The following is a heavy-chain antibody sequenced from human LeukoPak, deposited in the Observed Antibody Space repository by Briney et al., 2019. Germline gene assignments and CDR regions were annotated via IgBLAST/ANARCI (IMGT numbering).Heavy chain of an antibody. CDR1: GVSISSGGYY. V-gene: IGHV4-31*03. Sequence: PSETLSLTCTVSGVSISSGGYYWSWIRQHPGKGLEWIGYIYYSGSTYYNPSLKSRVTISVDTSKNQFSLKLSSVTAADTAVYYCARDDSSGYSLDPWGQGTLVTVSS. D-gene: IGHD3-22*01. J-gene: IGHJ5*02. CDR3: ARDDSSGYSLDP. CDR2: IYYSGST.